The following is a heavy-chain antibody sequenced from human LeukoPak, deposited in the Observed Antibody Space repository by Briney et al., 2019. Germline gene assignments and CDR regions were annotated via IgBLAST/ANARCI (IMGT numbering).Heavy chain of an antibody. CDR3: ARDSRSVPYYYYMDV. Sequence: SVKVSCKASGGTFSNYAITWVRQAPGQGLEWMGGIIPIFGTANYAQKFRGRVTITADKSTRTAYMELSSLRSEDTAVYYCARDSRSVPYYYYMDVWGKGTTVTVSS. J-gene: IGHJ6*03. D-gene: IGHD6-6*01. CDR2: IIPIFGTA. CDR1: GGTFSNYA. V-gene: IGHV1-69*06.